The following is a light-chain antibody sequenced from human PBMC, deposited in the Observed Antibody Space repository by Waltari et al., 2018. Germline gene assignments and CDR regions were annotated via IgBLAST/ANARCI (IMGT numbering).Light chain of an antibody. CDR1: QIVTSNY. CDR3: QQYGSSPWT. V-gene: IGKV3-20*01. CDR2: GAS. Sequence: EIVLTQSPGTRSLSPGERATLSCWASQIVTSNYLGWYQQKPGQAPRLLIYGASSRATGIPDRFSGSGSGTGFTLTISRLEPEDFAVYYCQQYGSSPWTFGQGTKVEIK. J-gene: IGKJ1*01.